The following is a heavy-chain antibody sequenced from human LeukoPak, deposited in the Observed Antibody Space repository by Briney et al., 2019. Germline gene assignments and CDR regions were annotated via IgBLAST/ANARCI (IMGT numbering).Heavy chain of an antibody. CDR1: GYTFTSYG. CDR2: ISAYNGNT. D-gene: IGHD5/OR15-5a*01. Sequence: ASVKVSRKTSGYTFTSYGITWVRQAPGQGLEWMGWISAYNGNTNYAQKLQGRVTMTTDTSTSTAYMELRSLRSDDTAVYYCARVPSTALDYWGQGTLVTVSS. V-gene: IGHV1-18*01. CDR3: ARVPSTALDY. J-gene: IGHJ4*02.